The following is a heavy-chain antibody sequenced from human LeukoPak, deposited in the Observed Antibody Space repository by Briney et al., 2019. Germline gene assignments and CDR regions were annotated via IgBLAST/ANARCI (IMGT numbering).Heavy chain of an antibody. J-gene: IGHJ4*02. D-gene: IGHD6-19*01. Sequence: GGSLRLSCAASGFTFSSYGMHCVRQAPGKGLEWVAVIWYDGSNKYYADSVKGRFTISRDNSKNTLYLQMNSLRAEDTAVYYCAKDAGYSSGWYDYWGQGTLVTVSS. CDR1: GFTFSSYG. CDR2: IWYDGSNK. CDR3: AKDAGYSSGWYDY. V-gene: IGHV3-33*06.